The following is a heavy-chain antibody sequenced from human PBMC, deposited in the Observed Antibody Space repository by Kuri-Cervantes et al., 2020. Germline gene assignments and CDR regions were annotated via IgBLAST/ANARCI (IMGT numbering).Heavy chain of an antibody. D-gene: IGHD5-12*01. CDR3: ARGGVWWLQDADAFDI. J-gene: IGHJ3*02. CDR2: ISFDGSNK. Sequence: LTRAVSGFTFSSYAMHWVRQAPSKGLEWGAVISFDGSNKYYAGSVKSRFTIPRDNSKKTLYLQMNSLRAEDTAVYYCARGGVWWLQDADAFDIWGQGTMVTVSS. V-gene: IGHV3-30-3*01. CDR1: GFTFSSYA.